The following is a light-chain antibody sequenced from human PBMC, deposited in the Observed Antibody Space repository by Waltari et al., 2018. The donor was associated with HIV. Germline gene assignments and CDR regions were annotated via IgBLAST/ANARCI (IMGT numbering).Light chain of an antibody. CDR1: SSDVGAYNY. V-gene: IGLV2-14*03. J-gene: IGLJ2*01. CDR3: SSYTSSSTVV. Sequence: QSALTQPASVSGTPGQSITISCTGTSSDVGAYNYVSWYQLHPGKAPKLMIYDVSNRPSGVSDRFSGSKSANTSSLTMSGLQAEDEAHYYCSSYTSSSTVVFGGGTKLTVL. CDR2: DVS.